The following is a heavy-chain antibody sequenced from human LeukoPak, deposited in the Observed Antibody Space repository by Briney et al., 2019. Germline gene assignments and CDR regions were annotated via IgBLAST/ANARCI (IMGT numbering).Heavy chain of an antibody. CDR2: INAGNGNT. V-gene: IGHV1-3*01. CDR1: GYTFTSYA. D-gene: IGHD3-10*01. J-gene: IGHJ3*02. Sequence: ASVKVSCKASGYTFTSYAMHWVRQAPGQRLEWMGWINAGNGNTKYSQKFQGRVTITRDSSASTACMELSSLRSEDTAVYYCASTSMVRGHDAFDIWGQGTMVTVSS. CDR3: ASTSMVRGHDAFDI.